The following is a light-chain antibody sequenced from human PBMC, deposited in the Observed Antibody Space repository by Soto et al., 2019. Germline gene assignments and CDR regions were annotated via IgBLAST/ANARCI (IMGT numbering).Light chain of an antibody. V-gene: IGKV1-39*01. Sequence: IQMTQSPSSLSASVGDRVTITCRASQRIGTYLNWYQQRPGKAPKLLISPISTLQRGVPSRFSGSGSGTDFTLTISRLEPEDFAVYYCQQYDRSPWTFGQGTKVEIK. CDR2: PIS. CDR3: QQYDRSPWT. CDR1: QRIGTY. J-gene: IGKJ1*01.